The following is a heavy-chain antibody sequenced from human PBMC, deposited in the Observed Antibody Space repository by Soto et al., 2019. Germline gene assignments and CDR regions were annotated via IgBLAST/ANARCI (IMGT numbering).Heavy chain of an antibody. V-gene: IGHV4-61*01. CDR2: IYYSGST. Sequence: SETLSLTCTVSGGSVSSGSYYWSWIRQPPGKGLEWIGYIYYSGSTNYNPSLKSRVTISVDTSKNQFSLKLSSVTAADTAVYYCARADTMVRGVITFDYWGQGTLVTVSS. CDR3: ARADTMVRGVITFDY. D-gene: IGHD3-10*01. CDR1: GGSVSSGSYY. J-gene: IGHJ4*02.